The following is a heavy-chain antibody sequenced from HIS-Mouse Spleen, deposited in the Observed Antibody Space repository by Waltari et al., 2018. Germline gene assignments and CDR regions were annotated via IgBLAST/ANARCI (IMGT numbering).Heavy chain of an antibody. V-gene: IGHV1-8*01. CDR1: GYTFTSYD. Sequence: QVQLVQSGAEVKKPGASVKVSCKASGYTFTSYDINWVRQATGQGLEWMGWMNPNSGNPGYAQKFQGRVTMTRNTSISTAYMALSSLRSEDTAVYYCARGHDYSNYFDYWGQGTLVTVSS. J-gene: IGHJ4*02. CDR2: MNPNSGNP. D-gene: IGHD4-4*01. CDR3: ARGHDYSNYFDY.